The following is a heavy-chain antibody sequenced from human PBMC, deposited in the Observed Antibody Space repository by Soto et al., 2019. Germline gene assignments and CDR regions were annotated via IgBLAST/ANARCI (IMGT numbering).Heavy chain of an antibody. D-gene: IGHD3-16*01. CDR3: ARALGGEYYDRRSWYSAY. Sequence: GESLKISFTGSGYSFTSYWIGWVLQMPLKVLEWMGIIYPGDSDTRYGPLFQGQVTIADDKSITTVYLQWSSLEASDTGIYYCARALGGEYYDRRSWYSAYWAQGTHLTASS. J-gene: IGHJ4*02. CDR2: IYPGDSDT. CDR1: GYSFTSYW. V-gene: IGHV5-51*01.